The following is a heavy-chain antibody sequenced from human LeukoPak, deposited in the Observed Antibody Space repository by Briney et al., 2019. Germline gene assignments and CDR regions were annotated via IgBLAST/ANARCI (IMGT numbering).Heavy chain of an antibody. J-gene: IGHJ4*02. D-gene: IGHD6-13*01. CDR2: MNPNSGNT. CDR3: ASINLYRDLTAAGQGDY. Sequence: ASVKVSCKASGYTFTSYDINWVRQATGQGLEWMGWMNPNSGNTGYAQKFQGRVTMTRNTSISTAYMELSSLRSEDTAVYYCASINLYRDLTAAGQGDYWGQGTLVTVSS. CDR1: GYTFTSYD. V-gene: IGHV1-8*01.